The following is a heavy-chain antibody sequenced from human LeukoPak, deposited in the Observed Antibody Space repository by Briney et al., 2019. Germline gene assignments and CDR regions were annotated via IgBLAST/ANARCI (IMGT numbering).Heavy chain of an antibody. CDR1: GGSISSYY. Sequence: RPSETLSLTCTVSGGSISSYYWSWIRQPPGKGLEWIGYIYYSGSTNYNPSLKSRVTISVDTSKNQFSLKLSSVTAADTAVYYCARDRRDYYDSSGCFDYWGQGTLVTVSS. J-gene: IGHJ4*02. V-gene: IGHV4-59*01. CDR3: ARDRRDYYDSSGCFDY. CDR2: IYYSGST. D-gene: IGHD3-22*01.